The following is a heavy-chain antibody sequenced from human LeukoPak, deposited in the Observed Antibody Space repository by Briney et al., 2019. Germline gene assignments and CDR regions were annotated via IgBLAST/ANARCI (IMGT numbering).Heavy chain of an antibody. Sequence: SETLSLTCTVSGGSLSSYYWSWIRQPPGKGLEWMGYIYYSGSTNYNPSLKSRVTISVDTSKNQFSLKLSSVTAADTAVYYCARGVTIFGGNYNWFDPWGQGTLVTVSS. CDR1: GGSLSSYY. CDR3: ARGVTIFGGNYNWFDP. CDR2: IYYSGST. J-gene: IGHJ5*02. D-gene: IGHD3-3*01. V-gene: IGHV4-59*08.